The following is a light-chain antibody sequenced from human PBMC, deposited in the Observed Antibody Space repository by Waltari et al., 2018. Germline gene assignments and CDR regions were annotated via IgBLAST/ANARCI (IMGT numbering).Light chain of an antibody. CDR1: SSDIGRYNY. Sequence: QSALTQPPSASGSPGQSVTISCTGTSSDIGRYNYVSWYQHHPGKAPKRVIYEVSKRPSGVPDRVAGSKSGNTASLTVSGLQAEDEADYYCSAYAADSVFGGGTKLTVL. V-gene: IGLV2-8*01. CDR2: EVS. J-gene: IGLJ3*02. CDR3: SAYAADSV.